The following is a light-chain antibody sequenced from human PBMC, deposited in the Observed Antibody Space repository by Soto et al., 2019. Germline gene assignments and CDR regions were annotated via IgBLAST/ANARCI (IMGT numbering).Light chain of an antibody. V-gene: IGKV2-28*01. Sequence: EIVMTQSPLSLPVTPGEPASISCRSSQSLLHSNGYNYLDWYLQKPVQSPQLLIYLASNRASGVPDRFSGSGSGTDFTLKISRVEAEDVGVYYCMQALQSHTFGQGTKLEIK. CDR2: LAS. J-gene: IGKJ2*01. CDR3: MQALQSHT. CDR1: QSLLHSNGYNY.